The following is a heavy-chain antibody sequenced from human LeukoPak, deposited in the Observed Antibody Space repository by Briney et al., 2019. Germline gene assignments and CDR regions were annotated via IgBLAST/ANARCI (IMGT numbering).Heavy chain of an antibody. V-gene: IGHV3-21*01. CDR2: ISSSSSYI. J-gene: IGHJ5*02. Sequence: PGGSLRLSCAASGFTFSSYSMNWVRQAPGKGLEWVSSISSSSSYIYYADSVKGRFTISRDNAKNSLYLQMNSLRAEDTAVYYCARDVAYGDYSIPRGNWFDPWGQGTLVTVSS. D-gene: IGHD4-17*01. CDR1: GFTFSSYS. CDR3: ARDVAYGDYSIPRGNWFDP.